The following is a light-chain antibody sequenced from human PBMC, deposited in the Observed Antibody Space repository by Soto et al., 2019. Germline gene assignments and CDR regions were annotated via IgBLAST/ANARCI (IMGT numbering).Light chain of an antibody. J-gene: IGLJ2*01. CDR3: VSYTLSSTLV. Sequence: QSALTQPPSASGSPGQSVTISCTGTSSDVGAYNYVSWYQQSPGTAPKLIIYEVSFRASGVPDRFSGSKSGNTASLTISGLQADDEADYYCVSYTLSSTLVFGGGTKLTVL. CDR2: EVS. V-gene: IGLV2-18*02. CDR1: SSDVGAYNY.